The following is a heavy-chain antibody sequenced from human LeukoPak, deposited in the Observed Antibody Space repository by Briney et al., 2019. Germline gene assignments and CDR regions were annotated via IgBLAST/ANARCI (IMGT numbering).Heavy chain of an antibody. J-gene: IGHJ3*02. CDR2: ISAYNDNT. D-gene: IGHD3-10*01. Sequence: ASVKVSCKASGYTFTRYGFSWVRQAPGQGLEWMGWISAYNDNTNYAQKLQGRVTMTTDTSTSTAYMELRSLRSDDTAVYYCAREFAGYGSGLLPAGNAFDIWGQGTMVTVSS. CDR1: GYTFTRYG. V-gene: IGHV1-18*01. CDR3: AREFAGYGSGLLPAGNAFDI.